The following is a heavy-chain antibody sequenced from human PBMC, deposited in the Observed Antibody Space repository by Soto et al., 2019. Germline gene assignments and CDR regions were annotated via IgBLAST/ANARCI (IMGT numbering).Heavy chain of an antibody. CDR3: ARLNGECVSTNCHGYYGMDV. CDR2: IYSSENT. Sequence: TSETLSLTCTVSGGSVSSNSYSWGWIRQSPGKGLEWIGTIYSSENTYYNPSLLSRVTISVDTSKNEFSLRLSSVTAADTAVYYCARLNGECVSTNCHGYYGMDVWGQGTTVTV. CDR1: GGSVSSNSYS. J-gene: IGHJ6*02. V-gene: IGHV4-39*01. D-gene: IGHD2-2*01.